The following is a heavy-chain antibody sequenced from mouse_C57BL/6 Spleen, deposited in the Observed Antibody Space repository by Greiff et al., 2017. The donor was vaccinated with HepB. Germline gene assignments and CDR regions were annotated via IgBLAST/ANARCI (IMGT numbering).Heavy chain of an antibody. Sequence: DVKLVESGGGLVKPGGSLKLSCAAPGFTFSDYGMHWVRQAPEKGLEWVAYISSGSSTIYYADTVKGRFTISRDNAKNTLFLQMTSLRSEDTAMYYCAREYYYGFDYWGQGTTLTVSS. CDR1: GFTFSDYG. CDR2: ISSGSSTI. D-gene: IGHD1-1*01. V-gene: IGHV5-17*01. J-gene: IGHJ2*01. CDR3: AREYYYGFDY.